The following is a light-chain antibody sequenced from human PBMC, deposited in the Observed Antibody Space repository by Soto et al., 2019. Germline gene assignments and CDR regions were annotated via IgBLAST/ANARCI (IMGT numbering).Light chain of an antibody. CDR2: GAS. V-gene: IGKV3-20*01. CDR1: QSVSSSF. J-gene: IGKJ2*01. Sequence: EIVLTQSPGTLSLSPGDTATLSCRASQSVSSSFLAWYQQKPGQAPRLLIYGASSRATGIPDRFSGSGSGTDFTLTISRLEPEDFAVYYCQQYGSSLMYTFGQGTQLEIK. CDR3: QQYGSSLMYT.